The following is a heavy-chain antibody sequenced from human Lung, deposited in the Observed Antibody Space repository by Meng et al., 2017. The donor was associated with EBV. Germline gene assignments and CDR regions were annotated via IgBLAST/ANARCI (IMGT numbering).Heavy chain of an antibody. CDR3: ARAVDTGYFDY. J-gene: IGHJ4*02. Sequence: QGPLQESGPGLVKPSQTLSLTCTVSGGSISSGGHYWSWIRQHPGKGLEWIGYIYYSGSTYYNPSLKSLVSISVDTSNNQFSLKLSSVTAADTAVYYCARAVDTGYFDYWGQGTLVTVSS. D-gene: IGHD5-18*01. CDR2: IYYSGST. CDR1: GGSISSGGHY. V-gene: IGHV4-31*01.